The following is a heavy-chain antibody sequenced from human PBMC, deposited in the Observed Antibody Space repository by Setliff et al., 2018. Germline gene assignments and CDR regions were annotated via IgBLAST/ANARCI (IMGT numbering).Heavy chain of an antibody. CDR2: NSA. D-gene: IGHD2-2*01. CDR1: GYTFTNYG. V-gene: IGHV1-18*01. CDR3: ARGPPDFVVVPAAAKFDY. Sequence: ASVKVSCKTSGYTFTNYGINWVRQAPGQGLEWMGWNSAYAQKFQGRVTMTTDTPTSTAYMELRCLRTDDTAVYYCARGPPDFVVVPAAAKFDYWGQGTLVTVSS. J-gene: IGHJ4*02.